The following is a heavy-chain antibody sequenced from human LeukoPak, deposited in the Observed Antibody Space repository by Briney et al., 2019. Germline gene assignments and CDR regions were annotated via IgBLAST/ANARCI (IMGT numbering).Heavy chain of an antibody. D-gene: IGHD5-12*01. CDR2: IYYSGST. J-gene: IGHJ4*02. CDR1: GGSISSYY. Sequence: NPSETLSLTCTVAGGSISSYYWSWIRQPPGKGLERIGYIYYSGSTNYNPSLKSRVTISVDTSKNQFSLKLSSVTAADTAVYYCARVQGSGYSDYWGQGTLVTVSS. CDR3: ARVQGSGYSDY. V-gene: IGHV4-59*12.